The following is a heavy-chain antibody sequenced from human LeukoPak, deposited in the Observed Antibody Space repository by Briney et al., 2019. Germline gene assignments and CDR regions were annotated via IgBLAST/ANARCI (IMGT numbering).Heavy chain of an antibody. D-gene: IGHD2-8*02. Sequence: PGGSLRLSCAASGFTFSTYWMHWVRQAPGKGLVWVARINPNLRIITYADSVKGRFTISRDNAKNTVYLQMNSLLAEGTAVYYCVRDLVLVDTPGDDFDYWGQGTLVTVSS. CDR2: INPNLRII. CDR1: GFTFSTYW. V-gene: IGHV3-74*03. J-gene: IGHJ4*02. CDR3: VRDLVLVDTPGDDFDY.